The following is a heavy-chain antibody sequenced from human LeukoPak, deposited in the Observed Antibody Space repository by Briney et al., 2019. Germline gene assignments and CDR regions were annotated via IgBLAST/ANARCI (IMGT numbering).Heavy chain of an antibody. Sequence: NSSETLSLTCGVSGGAITNYYWNWIRQAPGKGLEWLGYIYYTGSTTYNPSVKSRITISLDTSKKQISLKLRSVTAADTAVYYCARLLVIRFRGFDPWGQGTLVTVSS. CDR1: GGAITNYY. J-gene: IGHJ5*02. V-gene: IGHV4-59*01. CDR2: IYYTGST. CDR3: ARLLVIRFRGFDP. D-gene: IGHD3-16*02.